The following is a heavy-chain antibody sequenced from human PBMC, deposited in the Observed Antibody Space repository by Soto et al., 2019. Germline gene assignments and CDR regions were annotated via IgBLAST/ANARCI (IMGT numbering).Heavy chain of an antibody. CDR3: AMVDVYVTPSPQDV. V-gene: IGHV1-18*01. CDR1: GYSFTRYV. D-gene: IGHD3-16*01. CDR2: INTYNGNT. J-gene: IGHJ6*02. Sequence: QVQLVQSRAEVKNPGASVKVSCKASGYSFTRYVIAWARHAPGQGLEWMGWINTYNGNTNYAQNLQGRVTLTTDTSTSTAYMELTSLRSNDTAIYYCAMVDVYVTPSPQDVWGQGTTVIVSS.